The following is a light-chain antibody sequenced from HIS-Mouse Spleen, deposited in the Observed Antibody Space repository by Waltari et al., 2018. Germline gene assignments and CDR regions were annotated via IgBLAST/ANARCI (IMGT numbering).Light chain of an antibody. V-gene: IGLV3-10*01. CDR1: ALPTKS. Sequence: SYELTQPPSVSVSPGQTARIPCSGDALPTKSAYWYQQKSGQAPVLVIYEDSKRPSGIPERFSGSSSGTMANLTISGAQVEDEADYYCYSTDSSGNHRVFGGGTKLTVL. CDR2: EDS. J-gene: IGLJ2*01. CDR3: YSTDSSGNHRV.